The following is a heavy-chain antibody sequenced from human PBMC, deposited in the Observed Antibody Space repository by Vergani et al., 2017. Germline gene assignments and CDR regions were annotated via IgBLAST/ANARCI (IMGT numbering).Heavy chain of an antibody. CDR3: AKDSNSAEYFQH. J-gene: IGHJ1*01. D-gene: IGHD5-18*01. CDR2: ISWNSGSI. CDR1: GFTFSSYS. Sequence: EVQLLESGGGLVQPGRSLRLSCAASGFTFSSYSMHWVRQAPGKGLEWVSGISWNSGSIGYADSVKGRFTISRDNAKNSLYLQMNSLRAEDTALYYCAKDSNSAEYFQHWGQGTLVTVSS. V-gene: IGHV3-9*01.